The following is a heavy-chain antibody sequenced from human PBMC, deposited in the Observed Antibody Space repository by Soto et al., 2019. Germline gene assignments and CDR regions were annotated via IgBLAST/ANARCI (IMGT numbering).Heavy chain of an antibody. Sequence: QVQLVQSGAEVKKPGSSVKVSCKASGGTFSSYTISWVRQAPGQGLEWMGRIIHILGIANYAQKFQGSVTLTADKSPSTAYRELRGLSSEDTAVYYCERDRVMVRGPRGEELWGRGGLVTVSS. J-gene: IGHJ4*02. D-gene: IGHD3-10*01. CDR2: IIHILGIA. CDR3: ERDRVMVRGPRGEEL. CDR1: GGTFSSYT. V-gene: IGHV1-69*08.